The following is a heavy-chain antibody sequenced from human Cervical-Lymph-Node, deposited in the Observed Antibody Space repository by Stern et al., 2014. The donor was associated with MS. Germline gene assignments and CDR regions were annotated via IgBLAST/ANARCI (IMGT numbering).Heavy chain of an antibody. J-gene: IGHJ6*02. Sequence: EQLVESGAEARKPGASVKVSCKPSGYTFTEYYMHWVRQAPGQGLEWIGWINPNSGGTKYAQKFQGWVTMTRDTSIGTVYMELSRLRSDDTAVYYCAREVDCSSTSCLYYYYAMDVWGQGTTVTVS. CDR3: AREVDCSSTSCLYYYYAMDV. CDR1: GYTFTEYY. CDR2: INPNSGGT. V-gene: IGHV1-2*04. D-gene: IGHD2-2*01.